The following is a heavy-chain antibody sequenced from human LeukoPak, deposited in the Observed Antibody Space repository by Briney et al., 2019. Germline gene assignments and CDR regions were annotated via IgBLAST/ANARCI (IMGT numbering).Heavy chain of an antibody. D-gene: IGHD6-13*01. J-gene: IGHJ4*02. V-gene: IGHV3-30-3*01. CDR1: GFTFSSYA. CDR2: ISYDGSNK. Sequence: GGSLRLSCAASGFTFSSYAMHWVRQAPGKGLEWVAVISYDGSNKYYADSVKGRFTISRDNSKNTLYLQMNSLRAEDTAVYYCARDLSSSWAIDYWGQGTLVTASS. CDR3: ARDLSSSWAIDY.